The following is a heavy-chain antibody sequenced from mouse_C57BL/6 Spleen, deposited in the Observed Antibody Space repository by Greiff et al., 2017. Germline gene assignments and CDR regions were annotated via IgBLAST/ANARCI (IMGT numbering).Heavy chain of an antibody. D-gene: IGHD2-4*01. CDR1: GYTFTSYW. J-gene: IGHJ4*01. V-gene: IGHV1-50*01. CDR2: IDPSDSST. Sequence: QVQLQQPGAELVKPGASVTLSCKASGYTFTSYWMQWVKQRPGQGLEWIGEIDPSDSSTNYNQNFKGKATLTVNTSSSTAYMQLSSLTSEDSAVYYCARRLDAMDDWGQGTSVTVSS. CDR3: ARRLDAMDD.